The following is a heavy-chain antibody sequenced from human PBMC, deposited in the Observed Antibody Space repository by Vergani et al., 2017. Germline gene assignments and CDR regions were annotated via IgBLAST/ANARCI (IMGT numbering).Heavy chain of an antibody. Sequence: QVQLVQSGAEVKKPGASVKVSCKASGYTFTSHYMHWVRQAPGQGLEWMGIINPSGGSTSYAQKFQGRVTMTRDTSTSTVYMELSSLRSEDTAVYYCARDPLTAIVVVITKGGAFDIWGQGTMVTVSS. D-gene: IGHD3-22*01. CDR2: INPSGGST. J-gene: IGHJ3*02. V-gene: IGHV1-46*01. CDR3: ARDPLTAIVVVITKGGAFDI. CDR1: GYTFTSHY.